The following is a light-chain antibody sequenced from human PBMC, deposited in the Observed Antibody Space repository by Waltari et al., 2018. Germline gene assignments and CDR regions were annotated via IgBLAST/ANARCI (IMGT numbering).Light chain of an antibody. CDR1: NSDVGSFNL. J-gene: IGLJ1*01. V-gene: IGLV2-14*02. CDR2: DVI. CDR3: SSYTSTRVFYV. Sequence: QSALTQPASVSGSPGHSLTISCTRSNSDVGSFNLAAWYQQHPDNAPKLIIYDVIHRPAGVSNRFSGSKSANTASLTISGLQAEDEADYYCSSYTSTRVFYVFGTGTTVIVL.